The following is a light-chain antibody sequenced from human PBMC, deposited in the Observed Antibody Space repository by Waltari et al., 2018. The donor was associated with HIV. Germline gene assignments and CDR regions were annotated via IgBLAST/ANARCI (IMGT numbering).Light chain of an antibody. V-gene: IGLV2-8*01. CDR3: TSDGNNSGVL. CDR1: SNDVGSYAY. J-gene: IGLJ2*01. Sequence: QSALPQPPSASGSPGHSATLPCTGTSNDVGSYAYVFWYQQHPGRAPKLLIYEVAKRPSGVSDRFSGSKSGNTASLTVSGLQAEDDADYFCTSDGNNSGVLFGGGTKLAVL. CDR2: EVA.